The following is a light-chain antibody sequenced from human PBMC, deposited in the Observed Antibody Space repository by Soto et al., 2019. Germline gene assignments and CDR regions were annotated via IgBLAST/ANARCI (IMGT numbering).Light chain of an antibody. V-gene: IGKV3-15*01. Sequence: EIVMTQSPATLSVSPGERATLSCRASQSVSSNLAWYQQKPGQAPSLPIYGPSTRATGIPARFSGSGSGTEFTLTISSLQSEDFAVYYCQQYNNWPPDTFGQGTKLEIK. CDR1: QSVSSN. CDR3: QQYNNWPPDT. CDR2: GPS. J-gene: IGKJ2*01.